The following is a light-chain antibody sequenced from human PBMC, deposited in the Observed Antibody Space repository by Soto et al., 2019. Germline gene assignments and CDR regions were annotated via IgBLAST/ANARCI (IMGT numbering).Light chain of an antibody. CDR1: QSLSSTY. J-gene: IGKJ1*01. CDR3: QQRTDRPPWT. V-gene: IGKV3D-20*02. CDR2: GAS. Sequence: EIVLTQSPGTLSLSPGDRATLSCRASQSLSSTYLAWYQQKPGQAPRLLIYGASSRATGIPDRFSGSGSGTDFTPTISRLEPEDFAVYYCQQRTDRPPWTFGQGTKVESK.